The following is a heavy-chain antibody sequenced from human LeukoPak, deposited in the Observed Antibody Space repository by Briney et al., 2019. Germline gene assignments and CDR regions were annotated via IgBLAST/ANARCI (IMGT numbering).Heavy chain of an antibody. Sequence: GGSLKISCKGSGYSFASYWIGWVRQMPGKGLEWMGIIYPGDSDTRYSPSFQGQVTISADKSISTAYLQWSSLKASDTAMYYCARSTSGSYWGLDYWGQGTLVTVSS. J-gene: IGHJ4*02. CDR3: ARSTSGSYWGLDY. CDR1: GYSFASYW. D-gene: IGHD1-26*01. CDR2: IYPGDSDT. V-gene: IGHV5-51*01.